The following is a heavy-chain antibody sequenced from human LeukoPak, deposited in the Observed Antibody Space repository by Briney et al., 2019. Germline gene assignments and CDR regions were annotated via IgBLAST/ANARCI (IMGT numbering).Heavy chain of an antibody. D-gene: IGHD3-10*01. J-gene: IGHJ3*02. CDR1: GFTFSSYA. CDR3: AKERVRGVIFDAFDI. V-gene: IGHV3-30*18. Sequence: PGGSLRLSCLASGFTFSSYAMHWVRQAPGKGLEWVAVMSDDGNNRYYIDSVKGQFTISRDNSKDTVYLEMDTLRAEDTAVYYCAKERVRGVIFDAFDIWDQGTMVTVSS. CDR2: MSDDGNNR.